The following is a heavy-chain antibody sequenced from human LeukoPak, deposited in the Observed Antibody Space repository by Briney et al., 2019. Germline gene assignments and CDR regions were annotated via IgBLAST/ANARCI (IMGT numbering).Heavy chain of an antibody. D-gene: IGHD3-22*01. V-gene: IGHV5-10-1*01. CDR1: GYSFSNYW. CDR3: ARHHSSFSYFYEN. Sequence: GEPLKISCKASGYSFSNYWISWVRQMPGKGLEWMVRIDPSDSFSVYSPSSQGHITLSVDRSTTTAFLQWSGLKASDTAVYYCARHHSSFSYFYENWGQGTMVTVSS. CDR2: IDPSDSFS. J-gene: IGHJ4*02.